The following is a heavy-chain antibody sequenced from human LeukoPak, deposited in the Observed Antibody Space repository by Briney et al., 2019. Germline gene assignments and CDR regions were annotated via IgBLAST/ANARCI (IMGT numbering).Heavy chain of an antibody. Sequence: GASVKVSCKASGYTFTSYDINWVRQATGHGLEWMGWMNPNSGNTGYAQKFQGRVTMTRNTSISTAYMELSSLRSEDTAVYYCARANLGEDGRDWFDPWGQGTLVTVSS. V-gene: IGHV1-8*01. CDR2: MNPNSGNT. J-gene: IGHJ5*02. CDR1: GYTFTSYD. D-gene: IGHD3-3*01. CDR3: ARANLGEDGRDWFDP.